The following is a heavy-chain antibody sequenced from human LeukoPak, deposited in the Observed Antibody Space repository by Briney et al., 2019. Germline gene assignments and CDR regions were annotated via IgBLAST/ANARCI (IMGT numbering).Heavy chain of an antibody. V-gene: IGHV4-59*01. D-gene: IGHD3-10*01. Sequence: SETLSLTCTVSGGSISSYYWSWIRQPPGKGLEWIGYIYYSGSTNYNPSLKSRVTISVDTSKNQFSLKLSSVTAADTAVYYCARGRLGYAFDIWGQGTMVTVSS. CDR3: ARGRLGYAFDI. J-gene: IGHJ3*02. CDR1: GGSISSYY. CDR2: IYYSGST.